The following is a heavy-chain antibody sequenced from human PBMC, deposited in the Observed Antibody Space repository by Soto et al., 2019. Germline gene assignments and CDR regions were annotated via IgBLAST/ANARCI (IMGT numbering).Heavy chain of an antibody. Sequence: QITLKESGPTLVKPTQTLTLTCTFSGFSLSTSGVGVGWIRQPPGKALEWLALIYWDDDKRYSPSLKSSLTITKDTSNNQVVLTMTNMDPVDTATYYCSHIRKEAAAGGCFDSWGQGTLVTFSS. J-gene: IGHJ4*02. CDR1: GFSLSTSGVG. CDR3: SHIRKEAAAGGCFDS. D-gene: IGHD6-13*01. CDR2: IYWDDDK. V-gene: IGHV2-5*02.